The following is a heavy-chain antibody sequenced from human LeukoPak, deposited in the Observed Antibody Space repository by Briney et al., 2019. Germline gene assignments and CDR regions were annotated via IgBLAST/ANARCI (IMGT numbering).Heavy chain of an antibody. CDR2: ITSCSCYI. CDR1: RFNFSHYS. V-gene: IGHV3-21*01. CDR3: ASVKIGH. J-gene: IGHJ1*01. Sequence: GGALRLPCAASRFNFSHYSITWVRQAPGKGLHRVSSITSCSCYILYAHSLKGRLTISRDNAKHSLPLPMNTVRAEDTAVYYCASVKIGHWGQGTLISVSS.